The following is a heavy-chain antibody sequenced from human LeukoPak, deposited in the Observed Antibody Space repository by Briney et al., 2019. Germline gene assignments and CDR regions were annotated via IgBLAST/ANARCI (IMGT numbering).Heavy chain of an antibody. Sequence: GGSLRLSCAASGFTFSSYNMNWVRQAPGKGLEWVSSISNSGTYIYYADSLKGRFTISRDNARNSLYLQMNSLRAEDTAVYYCAKEAPRGDGYRNYFDYWGQGTLVTVSS. CDR3: AKEAPRGDGYRNYFDY. D-gene: IGHD5-24*01. J-gene: IGHJ4*02. CDR2: ISNSGTYI. V-gene: IGHV3-21*04. CDR1: GFTFSSYN.